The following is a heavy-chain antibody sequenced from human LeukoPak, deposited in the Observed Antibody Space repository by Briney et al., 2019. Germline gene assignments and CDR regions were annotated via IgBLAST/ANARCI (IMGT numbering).Heavy chain of an antibody. D-gene: IGHD3-22*01. CDR1: GDSVSSNSAA. CDR2: TYYRSKWYS. J-gene: IGHJ6*02. V-gene: IGHV6-1*01. Sequence: SQTLSLTCAISGDSVSSNSAAWNWIRQYPSRGLEWLGRTYYRSKWYSDYAVSVKSRITINPDTSKNQFSLQLNSVTPEDTAVYYCARAPHYYDSSGFPRSNYYYYGMDVWGQGTTVTVSS. CDR3: ARAPHYYDSSGFPRSNYYYYGMDV.